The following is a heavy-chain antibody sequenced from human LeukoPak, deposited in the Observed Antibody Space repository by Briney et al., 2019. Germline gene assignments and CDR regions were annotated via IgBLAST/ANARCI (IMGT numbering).Heavy chain of an antibody. V-gene: IGHV2-5*02. CDR2: IYWDDDK. J-gene: IGHJ4*02. CDR1: GFSLSTSGVG. Sequence: SGPTLVKPTQTLTLTCTFSGFSLSTSGVGVGWIRQPPGEALEWLALIYWDDDKRFSPSLKSRLTITKDPSKNQVVLTMTNMDPVDTATYYCARSRGYFDYWGQGTLVTVSS. D-gene: IGHD1-26*01. CDR3: ARSRGYFDY.